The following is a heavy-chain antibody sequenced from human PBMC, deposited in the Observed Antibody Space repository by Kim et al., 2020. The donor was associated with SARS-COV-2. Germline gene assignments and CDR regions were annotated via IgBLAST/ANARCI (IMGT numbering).Heavy chain of an antibody. CDR3: ARAILVVTAIQHLYYYYGMDV. J-gene: IGHJ6*02. Sequence: GSLRLSCAASGFTFSSSWMSWVRQAPGKGLEWVANIKQDGSEKYYVDSAKGRFTLSRDNAKNSLYLQMNSLRAEDTAVYYCARAILVVTAIQHLYYYYGMDVWGQGTTVTVSS. CDR2: IKQDGSEK. V-gene: IGHV3-7*03. D-gene: IGHD2-21*02. CDR1: GFTFSSSW.